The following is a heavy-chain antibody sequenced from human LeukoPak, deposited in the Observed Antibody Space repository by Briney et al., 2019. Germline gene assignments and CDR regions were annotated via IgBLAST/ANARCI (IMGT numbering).Heavy chain of an antibody. D-gene: IGHD6-13*01. V-gene: IGHV1-2*02. CDR1: GYTFTGYY. CDR2: INPNSGGT. J-gene: IGHJ4*02. Sequence: ASVKVSCKASGYTFTGYYMHWVRQAPGQGLEWMGWINPNSGGTNYAQKFQGRVTMTRDTSISTAYMELSRLRSDDTAVYYCARDLAAAESIDYWGQGTLVTVSS. CDR3: ARDLAAAESIDY.